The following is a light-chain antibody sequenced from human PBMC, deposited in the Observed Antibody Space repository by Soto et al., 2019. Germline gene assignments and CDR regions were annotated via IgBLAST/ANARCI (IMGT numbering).Light chain of an antibody. V-gene: IGKV1-27*01. Sequence: DIQMTQSTSSLSASVGDRVTITCRASQGISNYLAWYQQKPGKVPELPIYGASTLQPGVPSRFTGSGSGTDFALTISSLQPEDIATYYCQNYYSAPRTFGQGTKVELK. CDR2: GAS. CDR1: QGISNY. J-gene: IGKJ1*01. CDR3: QNYYSAPRT.